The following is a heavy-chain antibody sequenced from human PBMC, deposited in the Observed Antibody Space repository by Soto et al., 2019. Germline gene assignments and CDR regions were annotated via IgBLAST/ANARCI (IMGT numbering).Heavy chain of an antibody. CDR1: GGSISSSNW. J-gene: IGHJ4*02. D-gene: IGHD3-22*01. V-gene: IGHV4-4*02. Sequence: SETLSLTCAVSGGSISSSNWWSWVRQPPGKGLEWIGEIYHSGSTNYNPSLKSRVTISVDKSKNQFSLKLSSVTAADTAVYYCATYSYDSSGYYTIDYWGQGTLVTVSS. CDR3: ATYSYDSSGYYTIDY. CDR2: IYHSGST.